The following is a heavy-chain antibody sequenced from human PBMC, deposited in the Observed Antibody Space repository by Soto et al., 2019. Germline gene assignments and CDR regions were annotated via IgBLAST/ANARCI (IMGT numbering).Heavy chain of an antibody. D-gene: IGHD2-15*01. CDR1: GFTFSSYG. CDR3: TRDAHVPPGYCSGDRCYPADYPFYGMDV. Sequence: QVQLVESGGGVVQPGWSLRLSCAASGFTFSSYGMHWVRQAPGKGLECVAVTWHDGSNNYYADSVKGRFTISRDNSQNTLYLQMNSLRAEDTAVYYCTRDAHVPPGYCSGDRCYPADYPFYGMDVWGQVTTVTVSS. CDR2: TWHDGSNN. J-gene: IGHJ6*02. V-gene: IGHV3-33*01.